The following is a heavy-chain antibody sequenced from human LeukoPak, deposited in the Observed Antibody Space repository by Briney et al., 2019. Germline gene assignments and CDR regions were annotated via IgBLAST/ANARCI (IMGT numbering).Heavy chain of an antibody. D-gene: IGHD3-9*01. CDR1: GFTFISYV. J-gene: IGHJ6*03. V-gene: IGHV3-30*02. CDR3: ARANDNYYYYYMDV. CDR2: IRYDGSKK. Sequence: GGSLRLSCAASGFTFISYVMHWVRQAPGKGLEWVAFIRYDGSKKYYADSVKGRFTISRDNSKNTLYLQMNNLRAEDTAVYYCARANDNYYYYYMDVWGKGTTVTISS.